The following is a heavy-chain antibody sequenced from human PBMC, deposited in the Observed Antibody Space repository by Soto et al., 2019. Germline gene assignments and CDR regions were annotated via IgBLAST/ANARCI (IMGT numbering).Heavy chain of an antibody. CDR3: AIEDIVA. Sequence: QVQIVQSGAEVKKHGASVKVSCKASGYTFTSYAMHWVRQAPGQRLEWMGWINAGNGNTKYSQKLQGRVSITRDTSAITAYMELSSLRSEETDVYYCAIEDIVAWSQGTLVTFSS. V-gene: IGHV1-3*01. CDR2: INAGNGNT. J-gene: IGHJ5*02. D-gene: IGHD2-15*01. CDR1: GYTFTSYA.